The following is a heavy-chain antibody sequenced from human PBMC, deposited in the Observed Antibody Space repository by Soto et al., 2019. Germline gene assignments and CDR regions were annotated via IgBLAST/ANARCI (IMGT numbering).Heavy chain of an antibody. Sequence: QVQLQESGPGLVQPSETLSLTCTVSGGSISSFYWSWIRQPPGKGLEWIGYIYYSGSTNYNPSLQSRVTISVDTSKNQCSLKLSSVTAADTAVYYCASLGSGSYSYYFDYWGQGTLVTVSS. CDR3: ASLGSGSYSYYFDY. CDR1: GGSISSFY. V-gene: IGHV4-59*08. D-gene: IGHD3-10*01. CDR2: IYYSGST. J-gene: IGHJ4*02.